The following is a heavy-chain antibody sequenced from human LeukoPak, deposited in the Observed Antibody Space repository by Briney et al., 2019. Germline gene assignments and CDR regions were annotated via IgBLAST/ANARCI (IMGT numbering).Heavy chain of an antibody. CDR1: GYSFPSYG. J-gene: IGHJ4*02. D-gene: IGHD3-22*01. CDR2: ISAYNGKT. V-gene: IGHV1-18*01. CDR3: ARESGGYYGGAFDY. Sequence: ASVKVSCKASGYSFPSYGISWVRQAPGQGLEWMGWISAYNGKTNYAQNLQGRVTMTTDTSTSTAYMELRSLRADDTAIYYCARESGGYYGGAFDYWGQGTLVTVSS.